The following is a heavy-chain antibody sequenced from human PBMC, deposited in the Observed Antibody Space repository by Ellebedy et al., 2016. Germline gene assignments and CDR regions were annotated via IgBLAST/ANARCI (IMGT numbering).Heavy chain of an antibody. J-gene: IGHJ4*02. V-gene: IGHV3-23*01. CDR3: ARSAGSSSGRPPDS. CDR1: GFTFSSYS. Sequence: GESLKISXAASGFTFSSYSMSWVRPAPGKGLEWVSLMSGAGVTTYYADSVKGRFTISRDNSQNTLFLQMNSLRAEDTAVYYCARSAGSSSGRPPDSWGQGTLVTVSS. D-gene: IGHD6-19*01. CDR2: MSGAGVTT.